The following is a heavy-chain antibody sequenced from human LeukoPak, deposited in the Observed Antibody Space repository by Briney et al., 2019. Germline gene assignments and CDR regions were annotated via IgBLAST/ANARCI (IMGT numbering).Heavy chain of an antibody. CDR2: TTSGSSYI. J-gene: IGHJ6*03. Sequence: GGSLRLSCAASGFTFSSYNMNWVRQAPGKGLEWVSSTTSGSSYIYYADSVKGRFTISRDNAKNSLYLQMNSLRAEDTAVYYCARDPYSGSYGNYYYYFMDVWGKGTTVTISS. CDR1: GFTFSSYN. CDR3: ARDPYSGSYGNYYYYFMDV. D-gene: IGHD1-26*01. V-gene: IGHV3-21*01.